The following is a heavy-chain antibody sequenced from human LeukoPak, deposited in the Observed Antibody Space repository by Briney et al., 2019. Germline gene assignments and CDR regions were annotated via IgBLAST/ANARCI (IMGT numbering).Heavy chain of an antibody. CDR2: IIPIFGTA. D-gene: IGHD3-10*01. CDR3: ARIPITMVRGIIYYYYYGMDV. V-gene: IGHV1-69*13. J-gene: IGHJ6*02. CDR1: GGTFSSYA. Sequence: SVKVSCKASGGTFSSYAISWVRQAPGQGLEWMGRIIPIFGTANYAQKFQGRVTITADESTSTAYMELSSLRSEDTAVYYCARIPITMVRGIIYYYYYGMDVWGQGTTVTVSS.